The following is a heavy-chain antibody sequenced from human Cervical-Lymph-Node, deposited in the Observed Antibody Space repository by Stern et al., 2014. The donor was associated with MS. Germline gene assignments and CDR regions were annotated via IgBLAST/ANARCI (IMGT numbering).Heavy chain of an antibody. Sequence: EVHLVESGGGLVQPGESLRLSCVPSGFTFSRYSMNWLRQAPGKGLEWVSFISDTASTIYYADSVKGRFTISRDKDKNSLYLQMNSLRAEDTAVYYCARSRAVWGVTPDYWGQGTRVTVSS. CDR2: ISDTASTI. CDR3: ARSRAVWGVTPDY. V-gene: IGHV3-48*01. CDR1: GFTFSRYS. J-gene: IGHJ4*02. D-gene: IGHD3-10*01.